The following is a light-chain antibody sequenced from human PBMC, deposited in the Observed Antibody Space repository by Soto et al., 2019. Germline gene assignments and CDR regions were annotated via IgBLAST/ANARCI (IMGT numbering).Light chain of an antibody. CDR1: ETIASY. J-gene: IGKJ1*01. Sequence: DIQMTQSPSSLSASVGDRVTITCRASETIASYVNWYQPRPGKAPKLLIYAASTLQSGVPSRFGGSGSGTDFTLTITSLQPEDFATYFCQQTYKPPRTFGQGTRL. CDR3: QQTYKPPRT. CDR2: AAS. V-gene: IGKV1-39*01.